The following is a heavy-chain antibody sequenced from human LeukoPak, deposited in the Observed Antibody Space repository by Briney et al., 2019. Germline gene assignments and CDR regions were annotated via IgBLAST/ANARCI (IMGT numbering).Heavy chain of an antibody. V-gene: IGHV1-69*05. CDR3: ARSEDYYDSSGYYYGFDY. D-gene: IGHD3-22*01. Sequence: SVKVSCKASGGTFSSYAISWVRQAPGQGLEWMGRIIPIFGTANYAKKFQGRVTITTDESTSTAYMELSSLRSEDTAVYYCARSEDYYDSSGYYYGFDYWGQGTLVTVSS. CDR1: GGTFSSYA. CDR2: IIPIFGTA. J-gene: IGHJ4*02.